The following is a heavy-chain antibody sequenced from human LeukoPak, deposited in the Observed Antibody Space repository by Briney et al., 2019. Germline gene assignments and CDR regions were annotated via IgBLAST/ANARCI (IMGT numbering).Heavy chain of an antibody. CDR3: ARDVGYGSGSYYHYYYYYYMDV. J-gene: IGHJ6*03. V-gene: IGHV4-39*07. CDR2: IYYSGST. D-gene: IGHD3-10*01. CDR1: GASISSSSYY. Sequence: PSETLSLTCTVSGASISSSSYYWGWIRQPPGKGLEWIGNIYYSGSTYYNPSLKSRVTISVDTSKNQFSLKLSSVTAADTAVYYCARDVGYGSGSYYHYYYYYYMDVWGKGTTVTISS.